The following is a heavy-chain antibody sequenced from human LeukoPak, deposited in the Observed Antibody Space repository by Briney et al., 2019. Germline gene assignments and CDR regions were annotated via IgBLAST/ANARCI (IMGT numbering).Heavy chain of an antibody. V-gene: IGHV3-74*01. CDR2: VNSDGKTT. J-gene: IGHJ4*02. CDR1: GFTFSSYG. Sequence: SGGSLRLSCAASGFTFSSYGMHWVRQAPGKGLVWVSRVNSDGKTTTYADSVKGRFTISRDNAQNTLYLQMNSLSAEDTAVYYCARDYPPDWGQGTLVTVSA. CDR3: ARDYPPD.